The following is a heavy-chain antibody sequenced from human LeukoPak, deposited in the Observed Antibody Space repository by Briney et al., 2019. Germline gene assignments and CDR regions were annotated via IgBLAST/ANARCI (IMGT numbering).Heavy chain of an antibody. J-gene: IGHJ4*02. Sequence: SETLSLTCAVYGGSFSGYYWSWIRQPPGKGLEWIGYIYYSGSTNYNPSLKSRVTISVDTSKNQFSLKLSSVTAADTAVYYCARAPYYYDSSGYYSHYFDYWGQGTLVTVSS. D-gene: IGHD3-22*01. CDR2: IYYSGST. CDR1: GGSFSGYY. V-gene: IGHV4-59*01. CDR3: ARAPYYYDSSGYYSHYFDY.